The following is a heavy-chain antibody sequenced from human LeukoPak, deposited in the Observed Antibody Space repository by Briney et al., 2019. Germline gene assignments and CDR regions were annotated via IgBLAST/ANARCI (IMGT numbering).Heavy chain of an antibody. CDR1: GFTVSSNY. D-gene: IGHD5-24*01. CDR3: ARAWQRYFDY. CDR2: IYSGGST. V-gene: IGHV3-66*02. Sequence: GGSLRLSCAASGFTVSSNYMSWDRQAPGKGLEWVSVIYSGGSTYYADSVKGRFTISRDNSKNTLYLQMNSLRAEDTAVYYCARAWQRYFDYWGQGTLVTVSS. J-gene: IGHJ4*02.